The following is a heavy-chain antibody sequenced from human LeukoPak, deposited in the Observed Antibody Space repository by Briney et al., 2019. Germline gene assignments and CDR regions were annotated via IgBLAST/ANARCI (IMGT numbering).Heavy chain of an antibody. J-gene: IGHJ4*02. CDR1: GLTFNTYG. D-gene: IGHD2-15*01. CDR2: ISYDGRNR. Sequence: GGSLRLSCAASGLTFNTYGMHWVRQAPGTGRERVAVISYDGRNRYYTDSVKGRFTISRDDSRNTLYLQMNSLRVEDTAVYYCATDGPPEEVVSACVDNWGQGNLVTVAS. V-gene: IGHV3-33*05. CDR3: ATDGPPEEVVSACVDN.